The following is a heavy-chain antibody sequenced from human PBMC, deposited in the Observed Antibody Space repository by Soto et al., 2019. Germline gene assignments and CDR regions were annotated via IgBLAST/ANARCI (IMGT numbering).Heavy chain of an antibody. CDR1: GFTFSSYS. CDR2: IKSKTDGGTT. Sequence: GGSLRLSCAASGFTFSSYSMNWVRQAPGKGLEWVGRIKSKTDGGTTDYAAPVKGRFTISRDDSKNTLYLQMNSLKTEDTAVYYCTTTYYDFWSGYYRGFDYWGQGTLVTVSS. CDR3: TTTYYDFWSGYYRGFDY. V-gene: IGHV3-15*07. D-gene: IGHD3-3*01. J-gene: IGHJ4*02.